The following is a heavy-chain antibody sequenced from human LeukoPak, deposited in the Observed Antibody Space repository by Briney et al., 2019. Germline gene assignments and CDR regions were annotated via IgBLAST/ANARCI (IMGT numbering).Heavy chain of an antibody. CDR1: GFTFSSYA. Sequence: PAGSLRLSCAASGFTFSSYAMSWVRQAPGKGLEWVSAISGSGGSTYYADSVKGRFTIYGDKSKNTLYLKMNTLRAEDTAVYYCAKDLRGDSSGCLPSDLIDYWGQGTLVTVSS. CDR3: AKDLRGDSSGCLPSDLIDY. V-gene: IGHV3-23*01. CDR2: ISGSGGST. D-gene: IGHD6-13*01. J-gene: IGHJ4*02.